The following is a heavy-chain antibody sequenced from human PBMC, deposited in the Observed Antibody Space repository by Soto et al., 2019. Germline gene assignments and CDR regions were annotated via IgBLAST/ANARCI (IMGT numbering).Heavy chain of an antibody. Sequence: PSETLSLTCAVYGGSFSGYYWSWIRQPPGKGLEWIGEINHSGSTNYNPSLKSRVTISVDTSKNQFSLKLSSVTAADTAVYYCARGGSIVVVTAIGYYYYGMDVWGQGTTVTVSS. J-gene: IGHJ6*02. CDR2: INHSGST. CDR1: GGSFSGYY. CDR3: ARGGSIVVVTAIGYYYYGMDV. D-gene: IGHD2-21*02. V-gene: IGHV4-34*01.